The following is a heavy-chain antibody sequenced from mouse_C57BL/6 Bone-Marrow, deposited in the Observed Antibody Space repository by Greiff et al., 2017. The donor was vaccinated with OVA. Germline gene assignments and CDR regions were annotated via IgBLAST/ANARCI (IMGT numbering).Heavy chain of an antibody. Sequence: EVKLVESGGGLVQSGRSLRLSCATSGFTFSDFYMEWVRQAPGKGLEWIAASRNKANDYTTEYSASVKGRLIVSRDTSQSILYLQMNALRAEDTAIYYCARGGGTTAYYAMDYWGQGTSVTVSS. CDR3: ARGGGTTAYYAMDY. V-gene: IGHV7-1*01. J-gene: IGHJ4*01. CDR2: SRNKANDYTT. D-gene: IGHD1-2*01. CDR1: GFTFSDFY.